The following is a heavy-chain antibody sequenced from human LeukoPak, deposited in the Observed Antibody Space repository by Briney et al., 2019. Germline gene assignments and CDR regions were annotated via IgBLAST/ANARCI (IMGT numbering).Heavy chain of an antibody. Sequence: GASVKVSCKASGGTFSSYAISWVRQAPGQGLEWMGGIIPIFGTANYAQKFQGRVTITADESTSTAYMELSSLRSEDTAVYYCAREMVTAWGYYYGMDVWGQGTTVTVSS. CDR3: AREMVTAWGYYYGMDV. J-gene: IGHJ6*02. D-gene: IGHD5-18*01. CDR2: IIPIFGTA. CDR1: GGTFSSYA. V-gene: IGHV1-69*13.